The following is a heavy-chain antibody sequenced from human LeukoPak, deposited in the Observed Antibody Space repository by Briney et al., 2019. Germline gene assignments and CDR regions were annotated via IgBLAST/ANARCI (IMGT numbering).Heavy chain of an antibody. CDR3: ARVGSLAAAGTPDY. Sequence: PGESLRLSCAASGFTVSSNYMSWVRQVPGKGLEWVSYISSTGSHTTYADSVKGRFTISRDNAKNSLSLQVNSLRADDTAVYYCARVGSLAAAGTPDYWGQGTLVTVSS. J-gene: IGHJ4*02. D-gene: IGHD6-13*01. V-gene: IGHV3-11*06. CDR2: ISSTGSHT. CDR1: GFTVSSNY.